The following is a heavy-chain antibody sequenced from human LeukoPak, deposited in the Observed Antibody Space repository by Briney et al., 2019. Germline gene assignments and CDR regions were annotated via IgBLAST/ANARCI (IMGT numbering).Heavy chain of an antibody. CDR1: GYTFTSYG. V-gene: IGHV1-18*01. D-gene: IGHD4-17*01. Sequence: ASVKVSCKASGYTFTSYGISWVRQAPGQGLEWMGWISAYNGNTNYAQKLQGRVTMTTDTSTSTAYMELRSLRSDDTAVYYCARDSNSDYGDYINWFDPWGQGTLVTVSS. CDR3: ARDSNSDYGDYINWFDP. J-gene: IGHJ5*02. CDR2: ISAYNGNT.